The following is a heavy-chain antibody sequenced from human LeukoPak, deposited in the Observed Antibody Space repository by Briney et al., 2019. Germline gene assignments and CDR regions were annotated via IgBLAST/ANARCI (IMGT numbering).Heavy chain of an antibody. Sequence: SETLSLTCTVSGASISSSGYYWSWIRQHPGTGLEWIAYISHSGDTYYNPSLKSRLIISIDTSTHQFFLRLTSVTAADTAVYYCAREGSSGYDFDYWGQGTLVTVSS. CDR1: GASISSSGYY. J-gene: IGHJ4*02. CDR2: ISHSGDT. D-gene: IGHD5-12*01. CDR3: AREGSSGYDFDY. V-gene: IGHV4-31*03.